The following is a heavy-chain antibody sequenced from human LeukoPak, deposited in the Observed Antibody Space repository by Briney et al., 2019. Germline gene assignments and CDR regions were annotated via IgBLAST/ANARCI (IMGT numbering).Heavy chain of an antibody. CDR2: IGGSGAYT. CDR3: AKDSAYCSHSGCRKPFDY. J-gene: IGHJ4*02. CDR1: GFTFSTYA. Sequence: GGSLRLSCAASGFTFSTYAMSWVRQAPGKGLEWVSTIGGSGAYTQYADSVKGRFTLSRDDSQNTLSLQMDSLRVEDTAIYYCAKDSAYCSHSGCRKPFDYWGQGTLVTVSS. D-gene: IGHD2-15*01. V-gene: IGHV3-23*01.